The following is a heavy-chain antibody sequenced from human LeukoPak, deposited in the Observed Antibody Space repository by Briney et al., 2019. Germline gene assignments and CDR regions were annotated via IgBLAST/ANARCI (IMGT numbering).Heavy chain of an antibody. D-gene: IGHD2-21*01. CDR3: AKDERVILTNMDV. Sequence: GGSLRLSCTASGFAFRSHAMHWVRQAPGKGLEWVAFIRYDGNDKQYADSVKGRFTISRDNSKNTLYLQMNSLRTEDTAVYYCAKDERVILTNMDVWGKGTTVTISS. J-gene: IGHJ6*03. V-gene: IGHV3-30*02. CDR2: IRYDGNDK. CDR1: GFAFRSHA.